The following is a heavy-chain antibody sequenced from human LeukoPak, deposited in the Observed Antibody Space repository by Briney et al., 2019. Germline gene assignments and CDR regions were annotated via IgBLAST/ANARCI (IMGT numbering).Heavy chain of an antibody. J-gene: IGHJ3*01. V-gene: IGHV5-51*01. CDR3: ARHAAVSRFGAFDA. Sequence: GESLKISCVGSRYSFTSYWIGWVRQMPGKGLEWMGIIYPGDSDTRYSPSFQGQVTISADKSITTAYLQWSSLKASDTAMYYCARHAAVSRFGAFDAWGQGTMVTVSS. CDR1: RYSFTSYW. D-gene: IGHD3-16*01. CDR2: IYPGDSDT.